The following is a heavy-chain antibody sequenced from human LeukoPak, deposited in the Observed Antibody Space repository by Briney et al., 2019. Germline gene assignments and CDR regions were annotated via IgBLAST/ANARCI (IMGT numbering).Heavy chain of an antibody. D-gene: IGHD1-26*01. CDR1: GGTFSSYA. CDR3: AKNLGAAYYYYGMDV. CDR2: IIPIFGTA. J-gene: IGHJ6*02. Sequence: GASVKVSCKASGGTFSSYAISWVRQAPGQGLEWMGGIIPIFGTANYAQKFQGRVTITADESTSTAYMELSSLRSEDTAVYYCAKNLGAAYYYYGMDVWGQGTRSPSP. V-gene: IGHV1-69*01.